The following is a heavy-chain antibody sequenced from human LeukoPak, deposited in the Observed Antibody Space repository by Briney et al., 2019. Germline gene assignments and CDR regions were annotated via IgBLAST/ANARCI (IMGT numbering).Heavy chain of an antibody. J-gene: IGHJ4*02. CDR1: AEASSGWN. V-gene: IGHV4-59*01. Sequence: SETLSLTCTGTAEASSGWNRIHLRQPPGKGLEWIGHVYYSGSTNYNPSLKSRVNISVDTSKNQFSLKLSSVTAADTAGHYCARAAALSGAFDHWGQGTLVTVSS. CDR3: ARAAALSGAFDH. D-gene: IGHD1-26*01. CDR2: VYYSGST.